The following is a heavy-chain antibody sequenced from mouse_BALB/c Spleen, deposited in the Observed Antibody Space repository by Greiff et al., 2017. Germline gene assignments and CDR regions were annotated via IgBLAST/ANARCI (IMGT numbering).Heavy chain of an antibody. Sequence: EVNVVESGGGLVQPGGSMKLSCVASGFTFSNYWMNWVRQSPEKGLEWVAEIRLKSNNYATHYAESVKGRFTISRDDSKSSVYLQMNNLRAEDTGIYYCTRPDGYSAWFAYWGQGTLVTVSA. D-gene: IGHD2-3*01. J-gene: IGHJ3*01. CDR1: GFTFSNYW. CDR3: TRPDGYSAWFAY. CDR2: IRLKSNNYAT. V-gene: IGHV6-6*02.